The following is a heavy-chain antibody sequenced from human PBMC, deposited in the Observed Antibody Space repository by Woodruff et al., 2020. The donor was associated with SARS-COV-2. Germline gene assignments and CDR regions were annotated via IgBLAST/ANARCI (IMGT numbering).Heavy chain of an antibody. Sequence: ADSVKGRFTIARDNSKNTLYLQMNSLRAEDTAVYYCARDVHYYDSSGYYYYDYWGQGTLVTVSS. V-gene: IGHV3-53*01. D-gene: IGHD3-22*01. CDR3: ARDVHYYDSSGYYYYDY. J-gene: IGHJ4*02.